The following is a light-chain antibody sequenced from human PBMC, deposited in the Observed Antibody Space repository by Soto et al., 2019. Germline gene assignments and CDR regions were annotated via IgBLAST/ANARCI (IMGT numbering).Light chain of an antibody. J-gene: IGLJ2*01. V-gene: IGLV7-46*01. Sequence: QTVVTQESPLTVSPGGTVTVTCGSSTGAVTSGHWPYWFQQRPGQAPRTLIYDTNIKHSWTPARFSGSLLGGKAALTLSGAQPEDEADYYCCLSHGGVVVFGGGTRLTVL. CDR2: DTN. CDR3: CLSHGGVVV. CDR1: TGAVTSGHW.